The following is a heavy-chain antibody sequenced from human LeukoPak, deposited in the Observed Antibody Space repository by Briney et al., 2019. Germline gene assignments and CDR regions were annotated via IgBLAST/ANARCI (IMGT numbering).Heavy chain of an antibody. V-gene: IGHV4-59*08. CDR3: ARLVGISGWYYFDY. CDR1: GGSISNYY. D-gene: IGHD6-19*01. Sequence: SETLSLTCTVSGGSISNYYWSWIRQPPGKGLEWIGYIYHSGSTYYNPSLKSRVTISLDRSKNQFSLKLSSVTAADTAVYYCARLVGISGWYYFDYRGQGTLGTVSS. J-gene: IGHJ4*02. CDR2: IYHSGST.